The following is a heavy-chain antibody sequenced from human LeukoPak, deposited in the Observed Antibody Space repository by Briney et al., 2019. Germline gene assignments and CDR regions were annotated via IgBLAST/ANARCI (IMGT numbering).Heavy chain of an antibody. CDR1: GYSISTGYY. Sequence: SETLSLTCAVSGYSISTGYYWGWIRQPPGKGLEWIGSIYHSGSTYYNPSLKSRVTISVDTSKNQFSLKLSSVTAADTAVHCCARADCSGGRRHGPYYYYMDVWGKGTTVTVSS. D-gene: IGHD2-15*01. CDR3: ARADCSGGRRHGPYYYYMDV. V-gene: IGHV4-38-2*01. J-gene: IGHJ6*03. CDR2: IYHSGST.